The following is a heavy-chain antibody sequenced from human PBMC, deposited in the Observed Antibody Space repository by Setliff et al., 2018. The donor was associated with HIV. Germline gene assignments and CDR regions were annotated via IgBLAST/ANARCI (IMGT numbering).Heavy chain of an antibody. CDR1: GYNFDDNS. Sequence: ASVKVSCKASGYNFDDNSINWVRQAPGQGLEWMGWISPYNGNTKFAQKFQGRVTMTTDTSTTTAFMELRSLKADDTGIYYCSRSGVPPYYYYGMDVWGQGTTVTVSS. D-gene: IGHD3-10*01. CDR2: ISPYNGNT. J-gene: IGHJ6*02. V-gene: IGHV1-18*01. CDR3: SRSGVPPYYYYGMDV.